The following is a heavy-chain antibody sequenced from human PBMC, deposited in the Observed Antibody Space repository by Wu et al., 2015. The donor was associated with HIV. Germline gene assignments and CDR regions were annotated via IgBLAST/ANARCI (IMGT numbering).Heavy chain of an antibody. CDR1: XTPFTSYY. Sequence: QVQLVQSGAEVKKPGASVKVSARHLXTPFTSYYMHWVRQAPGQGLEWMGIINPSGGSTSYAQKFQGRVTMTRDTSTSTVYMELSSLRSDDTAVYFCARGGPNGGYYDSGIYYFDTWGQGTLVTVSS. CDR2: INPSGGST. V-gene: IGHV1-46*01. CDR3: ARGGPNGGYYDSGIYYFDT. J-gene: IGHJ4*02. D-gene: IGHD3-22*01.